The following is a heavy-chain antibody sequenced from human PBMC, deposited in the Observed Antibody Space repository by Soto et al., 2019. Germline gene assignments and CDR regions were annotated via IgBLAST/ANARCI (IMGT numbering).Heavy chain of an antibody. CDR3: ARSSSAAVFDH. CDR2: ITDSGSTM. D-gene: IGHD6-6*01. J-gene: IGHJ4*02. V-gene: IGHV3-48*03. CDR1: GFTFSSYD. Sequence: EVQLVESGGGLVQPGGSLRLSCSASGFTFSSYDMTWVRQAPGKGLEWVSFITDSGSTMFYADSVKGRISISRDNAKNSLYLEVNSLRAADTAVYYCARSSSAAVFDHWGQGTLVTVAS.